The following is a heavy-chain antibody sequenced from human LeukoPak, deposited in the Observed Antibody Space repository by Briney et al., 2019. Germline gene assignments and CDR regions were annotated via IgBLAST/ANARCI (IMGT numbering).Heavy chain of an antibody. CDR3: ARGRKTYYYGSGSNFFDY. Sequence: PSETLSLTCAVYGGSFSGYYWSWIRQPPGKGLEWIGEINHSGSTNYNPSLKSRVTISVDTSKNQFSLKLSSVTAADMAVYYCARGRKTYYYGSGSNFFDYWGQGTLVTVSS. CDR2: INHSGST. CDR1: GGSFSGYY. V-gene: IGHV4-34*01. J-gene: IGHJ4*02. D-gene: IGHD3-10*01.